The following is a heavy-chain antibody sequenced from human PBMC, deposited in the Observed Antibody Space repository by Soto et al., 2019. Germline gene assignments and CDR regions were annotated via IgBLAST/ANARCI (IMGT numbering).Heavy chain of an antibody. D-gene: IGHD2-21*01. Sequence: QVQLQESGPGLVKPSETLSLTCTVSGGSISSYYWSWIRQPPGKGLGWIGYIYYSGSTNYNPSLKSRVTISVDTSKNQFSLKLSSVTAADTAVYYCARDGIAETGYYYYGMDVWGQGTTVTVSS. CDR1: GGSISSYY. V-gene: IGHV4-59*01. CDR2: IYYSGST. CDR3: ARDGIAETGYYYYGMDV. J-gene: IGHJ6*02.